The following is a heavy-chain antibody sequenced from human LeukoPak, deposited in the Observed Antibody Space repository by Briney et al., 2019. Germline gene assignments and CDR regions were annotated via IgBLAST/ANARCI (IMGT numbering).Heavy chain of an antibody. CDR3: ARDLLPYYYGSGSYYDY. Sequence: GASVKVSCKASGYTFTSYAMHWVRQAPGQGLEWMGWINAGNGNTKYSQKFQGRVTITRDTSASTAYMELSSLRSEDTAVYYCARDLLPYYYGSGSYYDYWGQGTLVTVSS. D-gene: IGHD3-10*01. CDR2: INAGNGNT. J-gene: IGHJ4*02. CDR1: GYTFTSYA. V-gene: IGHV1-3*01.